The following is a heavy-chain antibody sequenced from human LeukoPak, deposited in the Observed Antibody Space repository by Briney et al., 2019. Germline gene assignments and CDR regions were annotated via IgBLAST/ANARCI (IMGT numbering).Heavy chain of an antibody. Sequence: SLTLPWAVCRFTLSNKGMDCVRHPPRKGMEWDSYISSSCSSSYYADSVKGRLTISRDNPKNLLCLQMNSLRAEDTAVYYCARDAEYQLLYDAFDMWGQGTMVTVSS. CDR2: ISSSCSSS. CDR3: ARDAEYQLLYDAFDM. CDR1: RFTLSNKG. J-gene: IGHJ3*02. D-gene: IGHD2-2*01. V-gene: IGHV3-48*03.